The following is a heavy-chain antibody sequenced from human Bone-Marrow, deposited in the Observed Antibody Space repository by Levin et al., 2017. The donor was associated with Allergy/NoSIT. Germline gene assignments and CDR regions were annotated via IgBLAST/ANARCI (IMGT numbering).Heavy chain of an antibody. CDR3: AKAGNSSGWYESWFDP. D-gene: IGHD6-19*01. Sequence: GESLKISCAASGFTFSSYAMSWVRQAPGKGLEWVSAISGSGGSTYYADSVKGRFTISRDNSKNTLYLQMNSLRAEDTAVYYCAKAGNSSGWYESWFDPWGQGTLVTVSS. V-gene: IGHV3-23*01. CDR2: ISGSGGST. J-gene: IGHJ5*02. CDR1: GFTFSSYA.